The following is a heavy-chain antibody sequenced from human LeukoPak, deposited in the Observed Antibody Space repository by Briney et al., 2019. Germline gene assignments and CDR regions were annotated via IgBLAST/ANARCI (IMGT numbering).Heavy chain of an antibody. J-gene: IGHJ4*02. V-gene: IGHV3-7*01. D-gene: IGHD1-26*01. CDR2: IKQDRSEK. CDR3: ARDIVGATGFG. Sequence: PGGSLRLSCAASGFAFSSYAMSWVRQAPGKGLEWVANIKQDRSEKYYVDSVKGRFTISRDNAKNSLYLQMNSLRAEDTAVYYCARDIVGATGFGWGQGTLVTVSS. CDR1: GFAFSSYA.